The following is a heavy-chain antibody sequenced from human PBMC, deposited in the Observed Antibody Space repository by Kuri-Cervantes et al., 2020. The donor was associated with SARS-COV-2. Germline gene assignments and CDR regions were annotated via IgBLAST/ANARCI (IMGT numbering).Heavy chain of an antibody. Sequence: ASVKVSCKASGYTFTSYGISWVRQAPGQGLEWMGWISAYNGNTSYAQKFQGRVTMTRDTSTSTVYMELSSLRSEDTAVYYCARSPSNGDYDGWFDYWGQGTLVTVSS. CDR1: GYTFTSYG. CDR2: ISAYNGNT. J-gene: IGHJ4*02. D-gene: IGHD4-17*01. V-gene: IGHV1-18*01. CDR3: ARSPSNGDYDGWFDY.